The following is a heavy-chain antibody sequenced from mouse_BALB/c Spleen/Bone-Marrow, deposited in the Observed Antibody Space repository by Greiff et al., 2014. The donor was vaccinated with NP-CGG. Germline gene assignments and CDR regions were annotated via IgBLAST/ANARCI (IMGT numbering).Heavy chain of an antibody. CDR2: IDPETGGT. CDR3: RAYYRYDGYAMDY. D-gene: IGHD2-14*01. J-gene: IGHJ4*01. Sequence: QVQLKESGAELVRPGASVTLSCKASGYTFTDYEMHWLKQTPVHGLEWIGAIDPETGGTAYNQKFKGKATLTADKSSSTAYMELRSLTSEDSAVYYCRAYYRYDGYAMDYWGQGTSVTVSS. CDR1: GYTFTDYE. V-gene: IGHV1-15*01.